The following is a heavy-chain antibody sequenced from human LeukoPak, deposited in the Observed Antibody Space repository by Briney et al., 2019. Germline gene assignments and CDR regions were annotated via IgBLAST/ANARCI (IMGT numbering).Heavy chain of an antibody. J-gene: IGHJ4*02. V-gene: IGHV3-7*04. CDR2: ISPDESHK. CDR3: ARDPRWNFDY. D-gene: IGHD3-16*02. CDR1: GFTFSQHW. Sequence: GGSLRLSCAASGFTFSQHWMIWVRQAPGKGLEWVAKISPDESHKTYADSVEGRFTISRDNAGKSLYLQVDSLRPDDTAVYYCARDPRWNFDYWGQGTLVAVSS.